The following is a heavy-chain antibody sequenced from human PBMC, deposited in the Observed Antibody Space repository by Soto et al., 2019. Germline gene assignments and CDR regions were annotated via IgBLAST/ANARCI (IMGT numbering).Heavy chain of an antibody. D-gene: IGHD2-15*01. V-gene: IGHV4-4*07. Sequence: SETLSLTCTVSGGSISSYYWSWIRQPAGKGLEWIGRIYTSGSTNYNPSLKSRVTMSVDTSKNQFSLKLSSVTAADTAVYYCARDVFSREYCSGGSCRHYYYYYGMDVWGQGTTVTVSS. CDR1: GGSISSYY. CDR3: ARDVFSREYCSGGSCRHYYYYYGMDV. J-gene: IGHJ6*02. CDR2: IYTSGST.